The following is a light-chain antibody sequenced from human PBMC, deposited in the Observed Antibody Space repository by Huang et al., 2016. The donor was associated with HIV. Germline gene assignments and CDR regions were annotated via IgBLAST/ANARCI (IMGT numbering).Light chain of an antibody. J-gene: IGKJ2*02. Sequence: DIVMTQSPDSLAVSLGERATINCKSSQSVLYSSNNKNYLAWYQQKPGQPPTLLIYWASTRESGVPDRFSGSGSGTDFTLTISSLQAEDVAVYYCQQYYSTPQGTFGQGTKLEIK. CDR3: QQYYSTPQGT. CDR1: QSVLYSSNNKNY. V-gene: IGKV4-1*01. CDR2: WAS.